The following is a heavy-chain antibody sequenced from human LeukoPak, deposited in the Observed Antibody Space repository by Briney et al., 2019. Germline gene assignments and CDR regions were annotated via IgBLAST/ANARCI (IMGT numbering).Heavy chain of an antibody. CDR2: ISAYNGNT. CDR1: GYTFTSYG. V-gene: IGHV1-18*01. CDR3: ARDRPGAYSGYVPGDY. Sequence: ASVKVSCKASGYTFTSYGICWVQQAPGQGLEWMGWISAYNGNTNYAQNLQGRVTMTTDTSTSTAYMELRSLRSEDTAVYYCARDRPGAYSGYVPGDYWGQGTLVTVSS. D-gene: IGHD5-12*01. J-gene: IGHJ4*02.